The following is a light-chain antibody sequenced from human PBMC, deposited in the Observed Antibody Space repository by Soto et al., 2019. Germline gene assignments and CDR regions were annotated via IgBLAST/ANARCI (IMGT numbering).Light chain of an antibody. Sequence: VLTQAPGPLSLSPGKRDTASCRYSQSVSRNLASYQQKPRQAPSLLLYGASTRATGIPASFSGSGSGTDFTLTISRLQSEDFAVYYCQQYGTSRTITFGRGTRLEIK. J-gene: IGKJ5*01. CDR1: QSVSRN. CDR3: QQYGTSRTIT. V-gene: IGKV3-20*01. CDR2: GAS.